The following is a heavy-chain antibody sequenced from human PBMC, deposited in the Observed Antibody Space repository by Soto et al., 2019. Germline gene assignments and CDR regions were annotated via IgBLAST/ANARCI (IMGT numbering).Heavy chain of an antibody. J-gene: IGHJ4*02. CDR1: GYTFTSYG. CDR2: ISAYNGNT. Sequence: ASVKVSCKASGYTFTSYGISWVRQAPGQGLEWMGWISAYNGNTNYAQKLQGRVTMTTDTSTSTAYTELRSLRSDDTAVSSCARVVQWLRLRLSYFDYWGQGTLVTVSS. CDR3: ARVVQWLRLRLSYFDY. D-gene: IGHD5-12*01. V-gene: IGHV1-18*04.